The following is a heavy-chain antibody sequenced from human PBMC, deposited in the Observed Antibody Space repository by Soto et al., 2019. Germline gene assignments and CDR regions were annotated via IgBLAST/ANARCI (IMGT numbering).Heavy chain of an antibody. V-gene: IGHV4-34*01. CDR2: INHSGST. CDR1: GGSFSGYY. D-gene: IGHD3-16*01. CDR3: ARGKIRRLGDAFDI. J-gene: IGHJ3*02. Sequence: QVQLQQWGAGLLKPSETLSLTCAVYGGSFSGYYWSWIRQPPGKGLEWIGEINHSGSTNYNPSLKSRVTISVDTSKNQFSLKLSSVTAADTAVYYCARGKIRRLGDAFDIWGQGTMVTVSS.